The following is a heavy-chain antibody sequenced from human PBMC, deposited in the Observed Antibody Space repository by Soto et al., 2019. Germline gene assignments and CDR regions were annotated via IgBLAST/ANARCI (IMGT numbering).Heavy chain of an antibody. D-gene: IGHD1-26*01. CDR3: VREYSPSWERYIGL. V-gene: IGHV3-30*04. CDR1: GFTFSSYT. CDR2: VSYDGRQK. J-gene: IGHJ1*01. Sequence: QVQVVESGGAAVQPGQSLRLSCAASGFTFSSYTFHWVRQAPGKGLEWVAVVSYDGRQKFHADSVKGRFTISRDNFKNQVNHQMNSLRPEDTAIYFCVREYSPSWERYIGLWGQGTRVTV.